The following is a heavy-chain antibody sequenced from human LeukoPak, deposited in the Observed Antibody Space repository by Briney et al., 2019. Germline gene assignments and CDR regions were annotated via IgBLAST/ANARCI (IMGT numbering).Heavy chain of an antibody. J-gene: IGHJ4*02. CDR3: ARDKGYYGSGSYYDY. CDR1: GYTFTSYD. V-gene: IGHV1-8*03. Sequence: ASVKVSCKASGYTFTSYDINWVRQATGRGLEWMGWMNPNSGNTGYAQKFQGRVTITRNTSISTAYMELRSLRSDDTAVYYCARDKGYYGSGSYYDYWGQGTLVTVSS. D-gene: IGHD3-10*01. CDR2: MNPNSGNT.